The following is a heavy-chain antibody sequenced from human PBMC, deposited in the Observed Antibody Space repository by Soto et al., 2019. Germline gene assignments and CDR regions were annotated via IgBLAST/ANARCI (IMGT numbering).Heavy chain of an antibody. CDR2: IDWDDDK. Sequence: SGPTLVNPTQTLTLTCTFSGFSLSTSGMCVSWIRQPPGKALEWLALIDWDDDKYYSTSLKTRLTISKGTSKNQVVLTMTNMDPVDTATYYCARIRRVRLRYSDWPQYYFDYWGQGTLVTVSS. CDR3: ARIRRVRLRYSDWPQYYFDY. J-gene: IGHJ4*02. CDR1: GFSLSTSGMC. V-gene: IGHV2-70*01. D-gene: IGHD3-9*01.